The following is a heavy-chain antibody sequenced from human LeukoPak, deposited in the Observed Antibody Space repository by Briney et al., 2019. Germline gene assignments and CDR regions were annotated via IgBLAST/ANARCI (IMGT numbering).Heavy chain of an antibody. Sequence: GESLKISCKGSGYSFTNYWISWVRQMPGKGLEWMGKIDPSDSYTNYSPSFQGHATISADKSISTTYLQWSSLKASDTAMYYCARGYCSGGSCNWFDPWGQGTLVTVSS. V-gene: IGHV5-10-1*01. CDR1: GYSFTNYW. CDR3: ARGYCSGGSCNWFDP. D-gene: IGHD2-15*01. J-gene: IGHJ5*02. CDR2: IDPSDSYT.